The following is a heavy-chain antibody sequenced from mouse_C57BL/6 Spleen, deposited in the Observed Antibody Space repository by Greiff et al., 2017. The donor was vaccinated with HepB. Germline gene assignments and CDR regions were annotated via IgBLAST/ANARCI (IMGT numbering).Heavy chain of an antibody. V-gene: IGHV5-4*01. J-gene: IGHJ4*01. D-gene: IGHD1-1*01. CDR1: GFTFSSYA. CDR2: ISDGGSYT. Sequence: DVMLVESGGGLVKPGGSLKLSCAASGFTFSSYAMSWVRQTPEKRLEWVATISDGGSYTYYPDNVKGRFTISRDNAKNNLYLQMSHLKSEDTAMYYCARETTVVADYAMDYWGQGTSATVSS. CDR3: ARETTVVADYAMDY.